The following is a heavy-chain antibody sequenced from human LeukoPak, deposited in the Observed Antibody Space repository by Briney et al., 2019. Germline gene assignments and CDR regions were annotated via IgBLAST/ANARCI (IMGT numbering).Heavy chain of an antibody. CDR3: ALLVRQPGIDS. Sequence: GGSLRLSCAASGFTFGRYWMTWVRQPPGRGLEWVADIKQDGGAKYYMDSAKGRFTISRDNAKNSLYLQMNSLRGEDTAVYYCALLVRQPGIDSWGQGALVTVSS. D-gene: IGHD4/OR15-4a*01. J-gene: IGHJ4*02. CDR1: GFTFGRYW. V-gene: IGHV3-7*01. CDR2: IKQDGGAK.